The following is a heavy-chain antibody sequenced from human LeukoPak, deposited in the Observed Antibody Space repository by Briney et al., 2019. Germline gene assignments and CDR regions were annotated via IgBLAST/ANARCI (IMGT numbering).Heavy chain of an antibody. Sequence: GRSLRLSCTASGFSFSTYTIHWVRQAPGKGLEWVAIVSHDGSNQDFADSVKGRFTISRDNSKNTVYLQMNSLRAEDTAMYYCAKNGECSNTNCYQAFDIWGQGTRVTVSS. CDR2: VSHDGSNQ. V-gene: IGHV3-30*01. D-gene: IGHD2-2*01. CDR1: GFSFSTYT. J-gene: IGHJ3*02. CDR3: AKNGECSNTNCYQAFDI.